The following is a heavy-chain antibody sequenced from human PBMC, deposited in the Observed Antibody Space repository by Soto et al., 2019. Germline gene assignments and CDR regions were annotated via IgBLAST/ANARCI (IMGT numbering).Heavy chain of an antibody. CDR1: GNTFTSYG. Sequence: GASRKVSCKASGNTFTSYGIHWVRQAPGQRLEWMGWINAANGDTKYSPKFQGRVTITRDTSASTAYMELSSLRSEDTAVYYCVRRHVSATGIDWFDPWGQGTLVTVSS. CDR3: VRRHVSATGIDWFDP. D-gene: IGHD6-13*01. V-gene: IGHV1-3*01. J-gene: IGHJ5*02. CDR2: INAANGDT.